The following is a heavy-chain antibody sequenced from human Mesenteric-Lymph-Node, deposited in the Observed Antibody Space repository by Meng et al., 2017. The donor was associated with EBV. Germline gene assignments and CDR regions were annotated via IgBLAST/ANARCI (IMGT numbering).Heavy chain of an antibody. CDR1: GVSLSGHY. D-gene: IGHD3-10*01. CDR2: VYYSGST. V-gene: IGHV4-34*11. J-gene: IGHJ5*02. CDR3: ARENPARGNWFDP. Sequence: QVQLQQWGAGLLKPSDTLSLTCAVYGVSLSGHYWSWIRQPPGKRLEWIGYVYYSGSTNYNPSLKSRVTISVDTSKNQFSLNLYSVTAADTAVYYCARENPARGNWFDPWGQGALVTVSS.